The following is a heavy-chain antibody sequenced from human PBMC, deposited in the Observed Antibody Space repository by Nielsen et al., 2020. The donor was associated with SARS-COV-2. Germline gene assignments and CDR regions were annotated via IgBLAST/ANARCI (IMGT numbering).Heavy chain of an antibody. D-gene: IGHD1-26*01. V-gene: IGHV1-8*01. CDR1: GYTFNNYD. CDR2: IDPNNGNT. J-gene: IGHJ5*02. CDR3: ARIDVGPTFEKWFDP. Sequence: ASVKVSCKASGYTFNNYDINWVRQATGQGLEWMWWIDPNNGNTGYTQKFQGRVTMTRDTSISTACMELSSLRSDDTAVYYCARIDVGPTFEKWFDPWGQGTLVTVSS.